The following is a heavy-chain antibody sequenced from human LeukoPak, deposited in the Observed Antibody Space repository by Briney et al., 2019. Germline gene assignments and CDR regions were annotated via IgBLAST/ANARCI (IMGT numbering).Heavy chain of an antibody. Sequence: VKVSCKASGYTFTSYYMHWVRQAPGQGLEWIGIINPSGGSTSYAQKFQGRVTMTRDTSTSTVYMELSSLRSEDTAVYYCARDLLLELAVAGPYYYYGMDVWGQGTTVTVSS. J-gene: IGHJ6*02. CDR1: GYTFTSYY. V-gene: IGHV1-46*01. CDR2: INPSGGST. D-gene: IGHD6-19*01. CDR3: ARDLLLELAVAGPYYYYGMDV.